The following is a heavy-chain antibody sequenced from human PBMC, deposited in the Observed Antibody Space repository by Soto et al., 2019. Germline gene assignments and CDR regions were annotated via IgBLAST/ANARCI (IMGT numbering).Heavy chain of an antibody. CDR3: ARRRSVAPTGPFDY. CDR1: GYIFMNYG. J-gene: IGHJ4*02. CDR2: ISAHKRDT. Sequence: ASVKDCCKASGYIFMNYGIAWVRQAPGQGLEWMGWISAHKRDTNYAQRFEGRVTMTTDGSTNTAHMELRSLRSDDTAVYYCARRRSVAPTGPFDYWGQGTLVTVSS. V-gene: IGHV1-18*01. D-gene: IGHD1-1*01.